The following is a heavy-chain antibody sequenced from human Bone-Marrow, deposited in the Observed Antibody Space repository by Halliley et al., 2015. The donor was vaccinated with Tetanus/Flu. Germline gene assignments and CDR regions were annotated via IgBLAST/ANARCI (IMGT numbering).Heavy chain of an antibody. V-gene: IGHV4-59*01. Sequence: NSNPSLKGRVTISVDTSKNQVSLSLISVTAADTAVYYCARVDPPARILAADLEGFHDYWGQGTLVTVSS. CDR3: ARVDPPARILAADLEGFHDY. J-gene: IGHJ4*02. D-gene: IGHD6-13*01.